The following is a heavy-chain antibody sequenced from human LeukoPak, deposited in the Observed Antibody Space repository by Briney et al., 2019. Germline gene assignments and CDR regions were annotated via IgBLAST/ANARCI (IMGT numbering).Heavy chain of an antibody. D-gene: IGHD7-27*01. V-gene: IGHV4-61*02. CDR1: GGSISSGSYY. Sequence: TSETLSLTCTVSGGSISSGSYYWSWIRQPGGKGLEWIGRIYTSGSTNYNPSLKSRVTISVDTSKNQFSLKLSSVTAADTAVYYCAREVPKDLTGENIDAFDIWGQGTMVTVSS. CDR3: AREVPKDLTGENIDAFDI. CDR2: IYTSGST. J-gene: IGHJ3*02.